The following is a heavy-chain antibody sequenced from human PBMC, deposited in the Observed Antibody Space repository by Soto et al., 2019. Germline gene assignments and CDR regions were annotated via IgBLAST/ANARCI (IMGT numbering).Heavy chain of an antibody. D-gene: IGHD2-15*01. CDR3: ARESRYCSGGSCYFLPGIDY. J-gene: IGHJ4*02. CDR1: GGTFSSYA. CDR2: IIPIFGTA. V-gene: IGHV1-69*12. Sequence: QVQLVQSGAEVKKPGSSVKVSCKASGGTFSSYAISWVRQAPGHGLEWMGGIIPIFGTANYAQKFQGRVTITADESTSTAYMERSSLRSEDTAVYYCARESRYCSGGSCYFLPGIDYWGQGTLVTVSS.